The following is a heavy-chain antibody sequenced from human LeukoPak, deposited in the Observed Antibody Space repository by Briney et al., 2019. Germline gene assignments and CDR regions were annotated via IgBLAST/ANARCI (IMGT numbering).Heavy chain of an antibody. CDR2: INPSGGST. V-gene: IGHV1-46*01. CDR3: ARDTCSGGSCYWFDP. D-gene: IGHD2-15*01. Sequence: ASVKVSCKASGYTFTSYYMHWVRQAPGQGLEWMGIINPSGGSTSYAQKFQGRVTMTRDTSTSTVYMELSSLRSEDTAVYYCARDTCSGGSCYWFDPWGQGTLVTVS. CDR1: GYTFTSYY. J-gene: IGHJ5*02.